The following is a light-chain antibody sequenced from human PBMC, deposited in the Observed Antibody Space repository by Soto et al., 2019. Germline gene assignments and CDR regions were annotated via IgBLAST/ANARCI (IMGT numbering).Light chain of an antibody. J-gene: IGLJ2*01. V-gene: IGLV2-14*01. Sequence: QSVLTQPASVSGSPGQSITISCTGTSSDVGGYNYVSWYQQHPGKATKLMIYGVSNRPSGVSYRFSGSKSGNTASLSISGLQAEDEADYYCSSYTSSSVVFGGGTTLTVL. CDR3: SSYTSSSVV. CDR2: GVS. CDR1: SSDVGGYNY.